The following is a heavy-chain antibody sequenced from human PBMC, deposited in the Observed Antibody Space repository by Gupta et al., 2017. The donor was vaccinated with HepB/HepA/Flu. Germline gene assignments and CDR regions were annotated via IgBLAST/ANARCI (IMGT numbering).Heavy chain of an antibody. V-gene: IGHV4-39*01. J-gene: IGHJ3*02. Sequence: THYNPSLKSRVTISVDTSKNQFSLNLGSVTAADTATYYCARLSRYCTNGVCYDAFDIWGQGTMVTVSS. D-gene: IGHD2-8*01. CDR2: T. CDR3: ARLSRYCTNGVCYDAFDI.